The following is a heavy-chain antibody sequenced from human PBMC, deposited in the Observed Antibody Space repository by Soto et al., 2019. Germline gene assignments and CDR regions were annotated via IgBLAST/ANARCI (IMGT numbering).Heavy chain of an antibody. J-gene: IGHJ2*01. CDR1: GDALTRHY. Sequence: QVQLQESGPGIVKPSETLSLNCSVSGDALTRHYWSWIRQSPGQGLEWLGYFFHTGTDLYNPSLRSRVTMSVDTAQNQFSLKLTSVTPADTAVYFCARNYGGNSQFFDLCGSGTLVTVSS. V-gene: IGHV4-59*11. CDR2: FFHTGTD. D-gene: IGHD4-17*01. CDR3: ARNYGGNSQFFDL.